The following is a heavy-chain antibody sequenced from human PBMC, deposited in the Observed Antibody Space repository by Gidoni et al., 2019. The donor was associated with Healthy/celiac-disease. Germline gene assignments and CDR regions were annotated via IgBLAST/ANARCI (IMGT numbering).Heavy chain of an antibody. Sequence: QVQLVQSGAEVKKPGASVKVSCKASGYTFTSYAMHWVRQAPGQRLEWMGWINAGNGNTKYSQKFQGRVTMTRDTSASTAYMELSSLRSEDTAVYYCARDHRGWYGPSDYWGQGTLVTVSS. CDR1: GYTFTSYA. D-gene: IGHD6-19*01. V-gene: IGHV1-3*01. CDR2: INAGNGNT. CDR3: ARDHRGWYGPSDY. J-gene: IGHJ4*02.